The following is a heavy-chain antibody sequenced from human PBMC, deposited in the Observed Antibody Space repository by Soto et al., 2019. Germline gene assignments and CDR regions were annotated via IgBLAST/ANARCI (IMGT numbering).Heavy chain of an antibody. CDR3: AAWGYF. Sequence: EERLVESGGGSVRPGESLRLSCAASGFSFSGAWMSWIRQAPGKGPEWVGRLKSKASGGTAGYAAPLNGRVTISIDDSKNTLYQQMNSLKTEDAAVYCCAAWGYFLGQGTMVTVSS. V-gene: IGHV3-15*07. CDR1: GFSFSGAW. D-gene: IGHD2-15*01. CDR2: LKSKASGGTA. J-gene: IGHJ3*01.